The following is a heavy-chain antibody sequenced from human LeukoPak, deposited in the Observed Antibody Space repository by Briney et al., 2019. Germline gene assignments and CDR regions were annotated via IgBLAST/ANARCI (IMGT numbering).Heavy chain of an antibody. J-gene: IGHJ3*02. D-gene: IGHD2-2*01. CDR2: ISWDGGST. Sequence: PGGSLRLSCAASGFTFDDYAMHWVRQAPGKGLEWVSLISWDGGSTYYADSVKGRFTISRDNSKNSLYLQMNSLRAEDTAIYYCAKASLCSSVACYAFDIWGQGTMVTVSS. CDR3: AKASLCSSVACYAFDI. CDR1: GFTFDDYA. V-gene: IGHV3-43D*03.